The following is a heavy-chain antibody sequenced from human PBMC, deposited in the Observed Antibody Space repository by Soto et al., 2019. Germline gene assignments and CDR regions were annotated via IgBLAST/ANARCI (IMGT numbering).Heavy chain of an antibody. J-gene: IGHJ6*02. CDR1: GYTFTNYF. CDR2: INPSADST. Sequence: ASVKVSCKASGYTFTNYFIHGVRQAPGQGLEWMGIINPSADSTSYTQKFQGRVTMTRDTSISTAYMELSRLRSDDTAVYYCARGYSGSYVGMDVWGQGTTVTVSS. V-gene: IGHV1-46*01. CDR3: ARGYSGSYVGMDV. D-gene: IGHD1-26*01.